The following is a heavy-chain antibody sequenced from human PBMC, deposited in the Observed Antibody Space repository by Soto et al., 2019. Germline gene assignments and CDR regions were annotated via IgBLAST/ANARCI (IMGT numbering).Heavy chain of an antibody. CDR2: INHSGST. CDR1: GGSFSGYY. J-gene: IGHJ4*02. Sequence: SETLSLTCAVYGGSFSGYYWSWIRQPPGKGLEWIGEINHSGSTNYNPSLKSRVTISVDTSKNQFSLKLSSVTAADTAVYYCARDSGSGWYGSDYWGQGTLVTVSS. D-gene: IGHD6-19*01. CDR3: ARDSGSGWYGSDY. V-gene: IGHV4-34*01.